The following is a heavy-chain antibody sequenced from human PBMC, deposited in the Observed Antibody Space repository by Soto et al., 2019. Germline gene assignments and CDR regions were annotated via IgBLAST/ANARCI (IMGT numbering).Heavy chain of an antibody. D-gene: IGHD6-13*01. J-gene: IGHJ5*02. V-gene: IGHV4-31*02. CDR3: ARAWTATAGWAKWFDL. Sequence: GTTYYNPSLKSRLTISVDTSKTQFSLKLSSVTAADTAVYYCARAWTATAGWAKWFDLWGQGTLVTVSS. CDR2: GTT.